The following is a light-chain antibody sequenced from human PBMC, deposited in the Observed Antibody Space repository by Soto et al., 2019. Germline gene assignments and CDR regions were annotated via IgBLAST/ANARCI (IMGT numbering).Light chain of an antibody. Sequence: QSVLTQPPSVSEAPRQRVTISCSGSSSNIGNNDVNWYQQLPGKAPKLLIYYDDLLPSGVSDRFSGSKSGTSASLAISGLQSEDEADYYCAAWDDSLNAPVFGTGTKLTVL. CDR3: AAWDDSLNAPV. V-gene: IGLV1-36*01. J-gene: IGLJ1*01. CDR1: SSNIGNND. CDR2: YDD.